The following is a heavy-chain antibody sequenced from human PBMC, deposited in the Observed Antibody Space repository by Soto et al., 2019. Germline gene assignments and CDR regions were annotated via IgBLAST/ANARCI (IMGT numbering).Heavy chain of an antibody. CDR3: ARHSIAASPTGGMDV. CDR2: IYPGDSDT. Sequence: GESLKISCKGSGYSFTSYWIGWVRQMPGKGLEWMGIIYPGDSDTRYSPSFQGQVTISADKSISTAYLQWSSLKASDTAMYYRARHSIAASPTGGMDVWGQGTTVTVSS. V-gene: IGHV5-51*01. J-gene: IGHJ6*02. CDR1: GYSFTSYW. D-gene: IGHD6-13*01.